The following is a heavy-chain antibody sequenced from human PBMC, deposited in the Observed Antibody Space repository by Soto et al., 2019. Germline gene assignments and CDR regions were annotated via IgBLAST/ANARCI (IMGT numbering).Heavy chain of an antibody. V-gene: IGHV3-30-3*01. CDR2: ISYDGSNK. CDR3: ARGPVVPAAIRGPYNWFDP. J-gene: IGHJ5*02. D-gene: IGHD2-2*02. Sequence: VAVISYDGSNKYYADSVKGRFTISRDNSKNTLYLQMNSLRAEDTAVYYCARGPVVPAAIRGPYNWFDPWGQGTLVTVSS.